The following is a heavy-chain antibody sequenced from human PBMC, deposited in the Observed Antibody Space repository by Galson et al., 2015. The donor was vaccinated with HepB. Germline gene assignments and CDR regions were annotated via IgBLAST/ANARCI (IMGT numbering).Heavy chain of an antibody. CDR3: ARERGSIFSQLFYFDY. V-gene: IGHV3-48*04. J-gene: IGHJ4*02. CDR1: GFTFSKYW. Sequence: SLRLSCAASGFTFSKYWMGWVRQAPGEGLEWLSYISSSSSTTIYYADAVKGRFTISRDNAKSSLYLQMNSLRAEDTAVYYCARERGSIFSQLFYFDYWGQGALVTVSS. CDR2: ISSSSSTTI. D-gene: IGHD3-9*01.